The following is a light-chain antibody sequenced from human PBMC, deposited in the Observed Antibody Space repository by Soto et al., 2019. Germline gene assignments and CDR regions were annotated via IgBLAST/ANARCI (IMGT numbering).Light chain of an antibody. V-gene: IGLV2-14*01. CDR1: SSDVGGYNH. Sequence: QSFLTQPASVSGSPGQSITISCTGTSSDVGGYNHVSWFQQHPGKAPKLMIYEVTNRPSGVSNRFSGSKSGNTASLSISGLQAEDEADYFCSSYTSSTTWVFGGGTKVTVL. J-gene: IGLJ3*02. CDR2: EVT. CDR3: SSYTSSTTWV.